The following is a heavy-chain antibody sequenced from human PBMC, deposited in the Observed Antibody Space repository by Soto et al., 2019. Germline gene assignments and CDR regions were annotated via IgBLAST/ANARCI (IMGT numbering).Heavy chain of an antibody. D-gene: IGHD2-21*02. J-gene: IGHJ4*02. CDR1: GFSLSTSGVG. Sequence: SGPTLVNPTQPLTLTCTFSGFSLSTSGVGVGWIRQPPGKALEWLALIYWNDDKRYSPSLKSRLTITEDTSKNQVVLTMTNMDPVDTATYYCARNEVVVTAFDYWGQGTRVTVSS. CDR2: IYWNDDK. CDR3: ARNEVVVTAFDY. V-gene: IGHV2-5*01.